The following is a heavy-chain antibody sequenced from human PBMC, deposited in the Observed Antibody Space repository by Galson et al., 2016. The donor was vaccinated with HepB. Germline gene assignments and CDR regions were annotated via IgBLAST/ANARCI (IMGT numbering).Heavy chain of an antibody. V-gene: IGHV3-23*01. CDR2: ISHSSIST. Sequence: SLRLSCAASGFAFGDYPIHWVRQAPGKGLEWVSAISHSSISTFYADSVKGRFTISRDNSKNTLYLHMNSLRAEDTAVYYCAKDWLARGRRPYFFDYWGQGTLVTVSS. CDR1: GFAFGDYP. J-gene: IGHJ4*02. CDR3: AKDWLARGRRPYFFDY. D-gene: IGHD5-12*01.